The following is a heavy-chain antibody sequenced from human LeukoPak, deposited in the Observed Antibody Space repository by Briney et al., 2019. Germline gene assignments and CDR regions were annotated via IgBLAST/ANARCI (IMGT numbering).Heavy chain of an antibody. D-gene: IGHD3-22*01. CDR1: GYTFTSYY. Sequence: ASVKVSCKPSGYTFTSYYIHWVRQAPGQGLEWMGLINPSSGSKSYAQKFQGRVTMTRDTSTSTVYMELSSLRSEDTAVYYCARSFYFDSSGYHYLDYWGQGTLVTVSS. CDR3: ARSFYFDSSGYHYLDY. CDR2: INPSSGSK. J-gene: IGHJ4*02. V-gene: IGHV1-46*01.